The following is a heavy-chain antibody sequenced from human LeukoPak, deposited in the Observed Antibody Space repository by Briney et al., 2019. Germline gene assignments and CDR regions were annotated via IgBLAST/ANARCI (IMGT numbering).Heavy chain of an antibody. CDR1: GLTFSSYA. CDR2: ISGSSGHT. D-gene: IGHD4-23*01. J-gene: IGHJ4*02. CDR3: ARPLGTVVTPLDY. Sequence: GGSLRLSCAASGLTFSSYAMSWVRQAPGKGLEWVSAISGSSGHTYYADSVKGRFTISRDNAKNSLYLQMNSLRAEDTAVYYCARPLGTVVTPLDYWGQGTLVTVSS. V-gene: IGHV3-23*01.